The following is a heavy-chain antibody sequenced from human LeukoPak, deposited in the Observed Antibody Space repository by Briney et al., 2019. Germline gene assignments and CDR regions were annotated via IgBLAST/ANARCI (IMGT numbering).Heavy chain of an antibody. CDR1: GFTFSSYE. V-gene: IGHV3-48*03. CDR2: ISSSGSTI. Sequence: GGSLRLSCAASGFTFSSYEMNWVRQAPGKGVEWVSYISSSGSTIYYADSVKGRFTISRDNSKNTLYLQMNSLRAEDTAVYYCAKGRAGNYYYDSSDYWGQGTLVTVSS. J-gene: IGHJ4*02. CDR3: AKGRAGNYYYDSSDY. D-gene: IGHD3-22*01.